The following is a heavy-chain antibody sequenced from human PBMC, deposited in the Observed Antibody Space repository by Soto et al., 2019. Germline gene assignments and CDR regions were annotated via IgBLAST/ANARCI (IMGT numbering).Heavy chain of an antibody. CDR3: VHKGGGDRILDY. CDR1: GFSLSTSGVG. D-gene: IGHD3-16*01. CDR2: IYWDDTK. V-gene: IGHV2-5*02. J-gene: IGHJ4*02. Sequence: QITLKESGPMLVKPTQTLTLTCTFSGFSLSTSGVGVGWIRQPPGKALEWLALIYWDDTKEYSPSLESRLTNTKDTSKNQVVLNMTNMDPVDTAKYYCVHKGGGDRILDYWGQGTLLTVSS.